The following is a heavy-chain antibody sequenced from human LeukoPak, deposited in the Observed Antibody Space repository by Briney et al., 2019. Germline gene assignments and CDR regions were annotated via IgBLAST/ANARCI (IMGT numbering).Heavy chain of an antibody. Sequence: GGSLRLSCAASGFTFDDYAMHWVRQAPGKSLEWVSLISRDAGNTYYADSVKGRFTISRDNSKNSLYLQMNSLRAEDTALYYCAKSTSGWSELEYWGQGTLVTVSS. CDR2: ISRDAGNT. CDR3: AKSTSGWSELEY. CDR1: GFTFDDYA. J-gene: IGHJ4*02. V-gene: IGHV3-43D*03. D-gene: IGHD6-19*01.